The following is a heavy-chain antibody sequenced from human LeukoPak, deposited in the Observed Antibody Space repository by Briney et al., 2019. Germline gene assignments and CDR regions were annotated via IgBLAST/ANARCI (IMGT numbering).Heavy chain of an antibody. J-gene: IGHJ5*02. V-gene: IGHV4-38-2*02. D-gene: IGHD1-26*01. CDR1: GYSISSGYY. CDR2: IYHSGST. Sequence: SGTLSLTCTVSGYSISSGYYWGWIRPPPGKGLEWIGSIYHSGSTYYNPSLKSRVTISVDTSKNQFSMKLSSVTAADTAVYYCARDYSGSYYGWFDPWGQGTLVTVSS. CDR3: ARDYSGSYYGWFDP.